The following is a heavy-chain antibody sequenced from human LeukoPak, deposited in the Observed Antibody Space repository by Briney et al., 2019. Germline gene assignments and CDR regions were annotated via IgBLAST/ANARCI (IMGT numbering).Heavy chain of an antibody. D-gene: IGHD3-10*01. CDR3: QVRGVSSNPSDY. CDR1: GYSISSGYY. CDR2: IYLSGST. J-gene: IGHJ4*02. Sequence: SETLSLTCAVSGYSISSGYYWGWIRQPPGKGLEWIGSIYLSGSTYYNPSLKSRVTISVDTSKNQFSLKLSSVTAADTAVYYCQVRGVSSNPSDYWGQGTLVTVSS. V-gene: IGHV4-38-2*01.